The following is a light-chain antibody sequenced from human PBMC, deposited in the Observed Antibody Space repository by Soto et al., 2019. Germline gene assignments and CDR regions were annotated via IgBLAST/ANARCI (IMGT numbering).Light chain of an antibody. V-gene: IGKV1-5*03. CDR1: QTISSW. CDR3: QHYNSYSEA. J-gene: IGKJ1*01. CDR2: KAS. Sequence: DSQMTQSPSSLYGSVGDSVRLNCRASQTISSWLAWYQQKTGKAPKLLIYKASTLESGVPSRFSGSGYGTEFNLTISSLQTDDFATYYGQHYNSYSEAFGQGTKVDIK.